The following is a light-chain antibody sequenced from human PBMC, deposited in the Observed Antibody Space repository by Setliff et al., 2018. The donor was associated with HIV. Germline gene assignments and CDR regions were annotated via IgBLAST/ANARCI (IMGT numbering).Light chain of an antibody. Sequence: QSALTQPASVSGSPEQSITISFTGSATDVGNYESVSWYQHHPGEVPKLIIYDVNKRHSGISNRVSGSKTGNSAFLTISGLHTEDEADYYCCAYVFGDTWIIGGGTK. CDR2: DVN. V-gene: IGLV2-23*02. CDR3: CAYVFGDTWI. CDR1: ATDVGNYES. J-gene: IGLJ2*01.